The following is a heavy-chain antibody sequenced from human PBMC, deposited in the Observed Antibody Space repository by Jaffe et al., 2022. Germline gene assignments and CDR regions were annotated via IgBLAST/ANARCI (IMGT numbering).Heavy chain of an antibody. D-gene: IGHD3-16*01. CDR3: ARDLESDDYIWGSYDFSESFDY. CDR1: GFTFSSYS. J-gene: IGHJ4*02. CDR2: ISSSSSYI. Sequence: EVQLVESGGGLVKPGGSLRLSCAASGFTFSSYSMNWVRQAPGKGLEWVSSISSSSSYIYYADSVKGRFTISRDNAKNSLYLQMNSLRAEDTAVYYCARDLESDDYIWGSYDFSESFDYWGQGTLVTVSS. V-gene: IGHV3-21*01.